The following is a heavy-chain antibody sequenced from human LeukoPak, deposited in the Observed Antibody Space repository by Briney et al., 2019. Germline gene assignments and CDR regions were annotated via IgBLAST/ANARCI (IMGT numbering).Heavy chain of an antibody. CDR2: IYYTGGT. CDR3: ASSYMGMTTINFDS. J-gene: IGHJ4*02. D-gene: IGHD3-9*01. CDR1: GGSMFSYY. Sequence: SETLSLTCSVSGGSMFSYYWSWIRQPPGKGLEWVGYIYYTGGTNYNPSLKSRVTISLDTSKKQFSLKLSSVTAADTAVYYCASSYMGMTTINFDSWGQGTLVTVSS. V-gene: IGHV4-59*01.